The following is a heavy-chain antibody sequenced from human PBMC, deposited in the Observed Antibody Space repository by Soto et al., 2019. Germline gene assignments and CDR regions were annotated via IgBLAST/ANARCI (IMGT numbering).Heavy chain of an antibody. CDR2: INHSGST. CDR3: ARGGTTVTTVATPNWFDP. D-gene: IGHD4-17*01. J-gene: IGHJ5*02. CDR1: GGSFSGYY. Sequence: SETLSPTCAVYGGSFSGYYWSRIRQPPGKGLEWIGEINHSGSTNYNPSLKSRVTISVDTSKNQFSLKLSSVTAADTAVYYCARGGTTVTTVATPNWFDPWGQGTLVTVSS. V-gene: IGHV4-34*01.